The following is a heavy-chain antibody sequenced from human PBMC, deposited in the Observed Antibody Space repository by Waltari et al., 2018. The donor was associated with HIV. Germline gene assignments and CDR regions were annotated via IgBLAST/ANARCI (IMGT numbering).Heavy chain of an antibody. D-gene: IGHD4-17*01. Sequence: EVQLVESGGGLVKPGGSLRLSCAASGFTFSNAWMSWVRQAPGKGVEWVGRIKSETDGGKTDYAAPVKGRFTISRDDSKNTLYLQMNSLKTEDTAVYYCTTQSTAYGDYADYWGQGTLVTVSS. CDR2: IKSETDGGKT. CDR3: TTQSTAYGDYADY. CDR1: GFTFSNAW. V-gene: IGHV3-15*01. J-gene: IGHJ4*02.